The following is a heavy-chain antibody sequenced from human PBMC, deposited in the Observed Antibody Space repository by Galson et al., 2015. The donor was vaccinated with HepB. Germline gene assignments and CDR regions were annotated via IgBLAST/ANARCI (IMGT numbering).Heavy chain of an antibody. CDR1: GGSLSHYQ. D-gene: IGHD3-3*02. Sequence: ETLSLTCAVYGGSLSHYQWNWIRQTPGKGLEWIGEVSHRGNTNYNPSLRSRVTLSVDMSKNQFSLKLTSVTAADTAVYYCTRIKVPDTFFYYGMDAWGQGTTVTISS. CDR2: VSHRGNT. V-gene: IGHV4-34*01. CDR3: TRIKVPDTFFYYGMDA. J-gene: IGHJ6*02.